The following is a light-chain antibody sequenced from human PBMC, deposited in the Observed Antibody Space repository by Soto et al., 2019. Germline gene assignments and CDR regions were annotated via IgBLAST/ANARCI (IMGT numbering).Light chain of an antibody. CDR2: VLSDGSH. CDR3: QTWSTVIVV. Sequence: QAVVTQSPSASASLGASGKLTCTLSSGHSSYTIAWHQQHPEKGPRYLMRVLSDGSHTKGDGIPNRFSGSSSGAERYLTISNLQSEDEADYYCQTWSTVIVVFGGGTKLTVL. V-gene: IGLV4-69*01. CDR1: SGHSSYT. J-gene: IGLJ2*01.